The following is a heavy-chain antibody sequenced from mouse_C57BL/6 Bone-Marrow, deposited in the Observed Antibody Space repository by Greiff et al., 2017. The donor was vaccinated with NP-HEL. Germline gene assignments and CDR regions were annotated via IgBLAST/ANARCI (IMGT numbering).Heavy chain of an antibody. V-gene: IGHV5-16*01. CDR3: ARDRGRAQVPYYAMDY. J-gene: IGHJ4*01. CDR2: INYDGSST. Sequence: EVQLVESEGGLVQPGSSMKLSCTASGFTFSDYYMAWVRQVPEKGLEWVANINYDGSSTYYLDSLKSRFIISRDNAKNILYLQMSSLKSEDTATYYCARDRGRAQVPYYAMDYWGQGTSVTVSS. D-gene: IGHD3-2*02. CDR1: GFTFSDYY.